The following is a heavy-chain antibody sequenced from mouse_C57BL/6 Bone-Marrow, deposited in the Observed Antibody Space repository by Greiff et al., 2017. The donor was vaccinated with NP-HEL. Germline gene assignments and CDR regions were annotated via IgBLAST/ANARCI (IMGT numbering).Heavy chain of an antibody. CDR1: GFSLTSYA. D-gene: IGHD3-2*02. Sequence: QVQLKESGPGLVAPSQSLSITCTVSGFSLTSYAISWVRQPPGKGLEWLGVIWTGGGTNYNSALKSRLSISNDNYKSQGIVKMNSLQNDDTAREYCARNGDSSGLYYYAMDYWGQGTSVTVSS. CDR2: IWTGGGT. V-gene: IGHV2-9-1*01. J-gene: IGHJ4*01. CDR3: ARNGDSSGLYYYAMDY.